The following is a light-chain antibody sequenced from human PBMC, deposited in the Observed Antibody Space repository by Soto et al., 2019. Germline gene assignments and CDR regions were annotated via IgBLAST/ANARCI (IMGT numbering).Light chain of an antibody. V-gene: IGLV2-14*01. J-gene: IGLJ1*01. Sequence: QSVLTQPASVSGSPGQSITISCTGTSXDVGLYNYVSWYQQHPGKAPKLMIYEVSNRPSGVSHRFSGSKSGNTASLTISGLQAEDEADYYCTSYTTSSTYVFGTGTKVTVL. CDR1: SXDVGLYNY. CDR3: TSYTTSSTYV. CDR2: EVS.